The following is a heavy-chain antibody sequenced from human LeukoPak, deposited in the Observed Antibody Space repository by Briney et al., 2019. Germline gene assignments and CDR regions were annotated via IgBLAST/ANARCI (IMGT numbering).Heavy chain of an antibody. D-gene: IGHD6-19*01. CDR1: GGSFSGYY. J-gene: IGHJ4*02. CDR2: INHSGST. V-gene: IGHV4-34*01. Sequence: SETLSLTCAVYGGSFSGYYWSWIRQPPGKELEWIGEINHSGSTNYNPSLKSRVTISVDTSRNQFSLKLSSVTAADTAVYYCARMRGGWPVNRYYFDYWGQGTLVTVSS. CDR3: ARMRGGWPVNRYYFDY.